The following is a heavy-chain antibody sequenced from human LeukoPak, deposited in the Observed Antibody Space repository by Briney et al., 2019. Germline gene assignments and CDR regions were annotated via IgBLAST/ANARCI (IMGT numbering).Heavy chain of an antibody. V-gene: IGHV4-30-2*01. CDR3: AREGLELHNYSSGEGFDY. Sequence: SQTLSLTCTVSGGSISSGGYYWSWIRQPPGKGLEWIGYIYHSGSTYYNPSLKSRVTISVDRSKNQFSLKLSSVTAADTAVYYCAREGLELHNYSSGEGFDYWGQGTLVTVSS. CDR1: GGSISSGGYY. J-gene: IGHJ4*02. CDR2: IYHSGST. D-gene: IGHD6-19*01.